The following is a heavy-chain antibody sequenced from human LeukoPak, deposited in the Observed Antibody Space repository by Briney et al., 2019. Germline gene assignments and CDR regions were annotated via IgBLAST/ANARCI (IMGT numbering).Heavy chain of an antibody. J-gene: IGHJ4*02. D-gene: IGHD2-15*01. CDR2: ISSSSSYM. CDR3: ARHIVVVVAATRGAFDY. V-gene: IGHV3-21*01. CDR1: GFTFSSFG. Sequence: GGSLRLSCAASGFTFSSFGMNWVRQAPGKGLEWVSSISSSSSYMYYADSVKGRFTISRDNAKNSLYLQMNSLRAEDTAVYYCARHIVVVVAATRGAFDYWGQGTLVTVSS.